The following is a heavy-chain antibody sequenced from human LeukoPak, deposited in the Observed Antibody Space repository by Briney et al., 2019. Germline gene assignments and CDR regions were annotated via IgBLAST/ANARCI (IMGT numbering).Heavy chain of an antibody. V-gene: IGHV4-61*02. CDR3: ARRQDGHDY. Sequence: SETLSLTCTVSGVSIANTFYYWNWLRQPAGKGLEWFGRIYTTGSTDYNPSLKCRVTISLDTARHQFSLKLSSVTAADTAVYYCARRQDGHDYWGQGTLVTVSS. CDR2: IYTTGST. J-gene: IGHJ4*02. CDR1: GVSIANTFYY.